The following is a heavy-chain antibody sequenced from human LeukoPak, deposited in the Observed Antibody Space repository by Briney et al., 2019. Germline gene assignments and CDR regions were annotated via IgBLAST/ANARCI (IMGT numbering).Heavy chain of an antibody. CDR3: ARAGGYCGSTSCYSGYYYYFMDV. Sequence: ASVKVSCKASGYTFTDYYLHWVRQAPGQGLEWMGWINPKSGVTDSKMKFQGRVTLTRDASITTAYMELISLTSDDAAVYYCARAGGYCGSTSCYSGYYYYFMDVWGKGTTVTVSS. J-gene: IGHJ6*03. CDR2: INPKSGVT. CDR1: GYTFTDYY. V-gene: IGHV1-2*02. D-gene: IGHD2-2*01.